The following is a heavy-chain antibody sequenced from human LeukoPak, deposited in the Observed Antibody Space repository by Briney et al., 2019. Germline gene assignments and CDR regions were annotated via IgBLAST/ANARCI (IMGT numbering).Heavy chain of an antibody. J-gene: IGHJ4*02. CDR3: AKKSAGAAPIFSYFDY. CDR1: GFTFSNSW. D-gene: IGHD1-26*01. Sequence: PGGSLRLSCAASGFTFSNSWMYWVRQAPGKGLVWVSRINSDGSSTTYADSVKGRFTISRDNAKNTLYLQLNSLRAEDTAVYYCAKKSAGAAPIFSYFDYWGQGTLVTVSS. CDR2: INSDGSST. V-gene: IGHV3-74*01.